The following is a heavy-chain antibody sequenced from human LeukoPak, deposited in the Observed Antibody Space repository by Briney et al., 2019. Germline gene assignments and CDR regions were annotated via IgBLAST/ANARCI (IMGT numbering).Heavy chain of an antibody. CDR3: EINVGRRRRSPVVMDV. J-gene: IGHJ6*02. V-gene: IGHV3-48*03. D-gene: IGHD2-15*01. CDR2: ISSSGHTI. CDR1: GFTFSSYE. Sequence: GGSLRLSCAASGFTFSSYEMNWVRQAPGKGLEWVSYISSSGHTIYYADSVKGRFTISRDNAKNSLYLQMNSLRAEDTAVYYFEINVGRRRRSPVVMDVWGQGTTVTVS.